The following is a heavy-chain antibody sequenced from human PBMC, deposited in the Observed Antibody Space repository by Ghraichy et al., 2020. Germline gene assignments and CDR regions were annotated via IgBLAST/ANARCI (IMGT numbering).Heavy chain of an antibody. CDR2: INRDGRST. D-gene: IGHD3-9*01. V-gene: IGHV3-74*01. CDR1: GFTFSNNW. Sequence: LSLTCAASGFTFSNNWMHWVRQAPGKGLVWVSRINRDGRSTTYADSVKGRVTISRDNAKNTLYLQMDSLRVEDTAVYYCVRDSYDILTAYAFDIWGRGTMVTVSS. J-gene: IGHJ3*02. CDR3: VRDSYDILTAYAFDI.